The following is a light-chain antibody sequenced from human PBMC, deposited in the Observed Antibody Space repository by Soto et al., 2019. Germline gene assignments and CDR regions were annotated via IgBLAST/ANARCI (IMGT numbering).Light chain of an antibody. V-gene: IGKV2-28*01. J-gene: IGKJ1*01. CDR2: LGS. CDR1: QSLLHSNGYNY. CDR3: MQAQQSPLT. Sequence: DIVMTQSPLSLPVTPGEPASISCRSSQSLLHSNGYNYLDWYLQKPGQSPQVLIYLGSNRASGVPDRFSGSGSGTDFTLKISRVEAEDVGVYYCMQAQQSPLTFGQGTKVEIK.